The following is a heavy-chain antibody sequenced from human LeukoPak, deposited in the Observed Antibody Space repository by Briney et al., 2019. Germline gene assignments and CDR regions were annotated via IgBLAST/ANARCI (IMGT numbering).Heavy chain of an antibody. CDR1: GFTFSSYA. CDR2: ISGSGGCT. J-gene: IGHJ4*02. V-gene: IGHV3-23*01. D-gene: IGHD3-22*01. CDR3: AKDKMGSYYDSSGYYEY. Sequence: PGGSLRLSCAASGFTFSSYAMSWVRQAPGKGLEWVSAISGSGGCTYYADSVKGRFTISRDNSMNTLYLQMNSLRAEDTAVYYCAKDKMGSYYDSSGYYEYWGQGTLVTVSS.